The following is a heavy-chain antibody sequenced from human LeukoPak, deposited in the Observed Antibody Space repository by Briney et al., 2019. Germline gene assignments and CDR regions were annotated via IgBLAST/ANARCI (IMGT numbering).Heavy chain of an antibody. V-gene: IGHV4-39*01. Sequence: WVRQPPGKGLEWIGSIYYSGSTYYNPSLKSRVTISVDTSKNQFSLKLSSVTAADTAVYYCARQAPHSSDYWGQGTLVTVSS. CDR2: IYYSGST. CDR3: ARQAPHSSDY. D-gene: IGHD6-13*01. J-gene: IGHJ4*02.